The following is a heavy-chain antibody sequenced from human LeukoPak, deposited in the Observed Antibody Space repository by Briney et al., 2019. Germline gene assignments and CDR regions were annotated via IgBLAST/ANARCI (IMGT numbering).Heavy chain of an antibody. CDR1: GFIFSSYT. J-gene: IGHJ4*02. CDR3: ASPLAVAGTGY. D-gene: IGHD6-19*01. Sequence: GGSLRLSCAVSGFIFSSYTMNWVRQAPGKGLEWVAVISYDGSNKYYADSVKGRFTISRDNSKNTLYLQMNSLRAEDTAVYYCASPLAVAGTGYWGQGTLVTVSS. CDR2: ISYDGSNK. V-gene: IGHV3-30-3*01.